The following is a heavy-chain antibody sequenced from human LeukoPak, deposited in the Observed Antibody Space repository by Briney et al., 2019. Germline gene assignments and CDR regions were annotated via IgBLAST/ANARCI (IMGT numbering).Heavy chain of an antibody. Sequence: SSGTLSLTCAGYGCTYSGYNWNWVRQAPGKGLEWVSYISNSSNTIYYPDSVKGRITISTDNAENSLYLTMNSLRDEDTAMYYCAREDSGNYSLDNWGQGTLVIVSS. CDR1: GCTYSGYN. D-gene: IGHD1-26*01. CDR3: AREDSGNYSLDN. V-gene: IGHV3-48*02. CDR2: ISNSSNTI. J-gene: IGHJ4*02.